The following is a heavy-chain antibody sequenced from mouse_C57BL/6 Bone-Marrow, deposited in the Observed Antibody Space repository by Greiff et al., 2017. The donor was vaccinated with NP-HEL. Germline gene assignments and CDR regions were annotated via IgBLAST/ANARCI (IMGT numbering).Heavy chain of an antibody. Sequence: VQLQQSGAELARPGASVKLSCKASGYTFTSYGISWVKQRTGQGLEWIGEIYPRSGNTYYNEKFKGKATLTAAKSSSTAYIELRSLTSEDSAVYFCAIYFRAWFAYWGQGTLVTVSA. CDR3: AIYFRAWFAY. CDR2: IYPRSGNT. V-gene: IGHV1-81*01. D-gene: IGHD1-3*01. CDR1: GYTFTSYG. J-gene: IGHJ3*01.